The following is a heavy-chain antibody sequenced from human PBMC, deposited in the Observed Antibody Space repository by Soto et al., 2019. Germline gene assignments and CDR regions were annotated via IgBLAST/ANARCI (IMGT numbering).Heavy chain of an antibody. Sequence: EVQLVESGGGLVQPGGSLRLSCTASGTTISGYWMSWVRQVPGKGPEWVSRIKDDGSVTSYADSVKGRFSISRDNAKNTLYLQMNSLRAEDTAVYYCAKSDWFDPWGQGTLVTVPS. D-gene: IGHD2-21*01. CDR3: AKSDWFDP. CDR2: IKDDGSVT. CDR1: GTTISGYW. J-gene: IGHJ5*02. V-gene: IGHV3-74*01.